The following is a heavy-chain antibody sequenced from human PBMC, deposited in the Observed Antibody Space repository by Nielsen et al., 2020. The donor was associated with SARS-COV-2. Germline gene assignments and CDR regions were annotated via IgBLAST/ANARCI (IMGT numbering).Heavy chain of an antibody. Sequence: ASVKVSCKASGYTFSNYAIHWVRQAPGQRLEWMGWINAGNGNTKYSQNFQGRATITGDTSASTAYMEVTSLRSEDTAVYYCARDSGSSRWFDPWGQGTLVTVSS. CDR1: GYTFSNYA. J-gene: IGHJ5*02. CDR2: INAGNGNT. CDR3: ARDSGSSRWFDP. V-gene: IGHV1-3*01. D-gene: IGHD6-6*01.